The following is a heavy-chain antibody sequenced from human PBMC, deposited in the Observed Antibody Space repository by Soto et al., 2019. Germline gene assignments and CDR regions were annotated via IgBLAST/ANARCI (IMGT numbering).Heavy chain of an antibody. V-gene: IGHV1-69*13. CDR2: IIPIFGTA. D-gene: IGHD3-22*01. J-gene: IGHJ4*02. CDR3: ARVQYYYDSSGYYYAN. Sequence: SVKVSCKASGGTFSSYAISWVRQAPGQGLEWMGGIIPIFGTANYAQKFQGRVTITADESTSTAYMELSSLRSEDTAVYYCARVQYYYDSSGYYYANWGQGTLVTVSS. CDR1: GGTFSSYA.